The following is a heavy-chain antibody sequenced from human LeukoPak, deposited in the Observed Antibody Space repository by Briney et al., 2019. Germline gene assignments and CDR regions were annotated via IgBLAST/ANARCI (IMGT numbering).Heavy chain of an antibody. J-gene: IGHJ4*02. D-gene: IGHD5-12*01. CDR3: AKKGFGFGGYDCFDY. V-gene: IGHV3-23*01. CDR1: GFTFSSYA. CDR2: ISGSGGST. Sequence: GGSLRLSCAASGFTFSSYAMSWVRQAPGKGLEWVSAISGSGGSTYYADSVKGRFTISRDNSKNTLYLQMNSLRAEDTAVYYCAKKGFGFGGYDCFDYWGQGTLVTVSS.